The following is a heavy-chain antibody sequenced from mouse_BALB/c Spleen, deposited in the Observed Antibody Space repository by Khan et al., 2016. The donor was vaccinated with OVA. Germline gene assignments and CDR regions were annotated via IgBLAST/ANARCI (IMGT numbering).Heavy chain of an antibody. D-gene: IGHD1-1*01. CDR3: GSNNYGPFDY. V-gene: IGHV5-9*04. CDR1: GFTFSTYA. J-gene: IGHJ3*01. Sequence: EVELVESGGDLVKPGGSLKLSCSASGFTFSTYAMSWVRQTPEKRLEWVATISSGGDNIFYPDSVKGRFTISRDNAKNTLYLQMSSLRAEDTAMYYCGSNNYGPFDYWGQGTLVTVSA. CDR2: ISSGGDNI.